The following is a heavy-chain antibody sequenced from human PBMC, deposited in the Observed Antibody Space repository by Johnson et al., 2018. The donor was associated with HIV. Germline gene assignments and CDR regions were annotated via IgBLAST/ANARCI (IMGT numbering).Heavy chain of an antibody. D-gene: IGHD3-10*01. V-gene: IGHV3-20*04. CDR2: INWNGGST. CDR3: AKAPYGSGIRPGAFDI. Sequence: VQLVESGGGVVRPGGSLRLSCAASGFIFDDYGMSWVRQAPGKGLEWVSGINWNGGSTGYAGSVKGRFTISRDNSKTTLYLQMNSLRAEDTAVYYCAKAPYGSGIRPGAFDIWGQGTMVTVSS. CDR1: GFIFDDYG. J-gene: IGHJ3*02.